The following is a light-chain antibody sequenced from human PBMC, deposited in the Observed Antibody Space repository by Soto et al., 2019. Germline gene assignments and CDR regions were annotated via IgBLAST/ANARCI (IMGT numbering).Light chain of an antibody. CDR3: CSYVGTTVV. Sequence: QSVLTQPASVSGSPGQSITISCTGTSSDVGSYNLVSWYQHHPGKAPKVMIYEGSKRPSGVSNRLSGSKSGNTASLTISGLQAEDEADYYCCSYVGTTVVFGGGTKVTVL. V-gene: IGLV2-23*01. J-gene: IGLJ2*01. CDR2: EGS. CDR1: SSDVGSYNL.